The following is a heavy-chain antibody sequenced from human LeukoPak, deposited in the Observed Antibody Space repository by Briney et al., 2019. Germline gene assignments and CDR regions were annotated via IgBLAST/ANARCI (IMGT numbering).Heavy chain of an antibody. CDR1: GGSISSGSYY. CDR3: AREGVAAAWYYFDY. V-gene: IGHV4-61*02. CDR2: IYTSGST. Sequence: SQTLSLTCTVSGGSISSGSYYWSWIRQPAGKGLEWIGRIYTSGSTNYNPSLKSRVTISVDTSKNQFSLKLSSVTAADTAVYYCAREGVAAAWYYFDYWGQGTLVTVSS. J-gene: IGHJ4*02. D-gene: IGHD6-13*01.